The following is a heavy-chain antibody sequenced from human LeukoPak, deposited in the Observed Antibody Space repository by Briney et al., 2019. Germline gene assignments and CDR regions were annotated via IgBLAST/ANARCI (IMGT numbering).Heavy chain of an antibody. V-gene: IGHV3-7*01. CDR2: IKQDGSEK. CDR1: GLIFSGYW. J-gene: IGHJ3*02. Sequence: GGSLRLSCVASGLIFSGYWMSWVRQAPGKGLEWVANIKQDGSEKYYVDSVKGRFTISRDNAKNSLYLQMNSLRAEDTAVYYCARDCSSTSCYLAFDIWGQGTMVTVSS. D-gene: IGHD2-2*01. CDR3: ARDCSSTSCYLAFDI.